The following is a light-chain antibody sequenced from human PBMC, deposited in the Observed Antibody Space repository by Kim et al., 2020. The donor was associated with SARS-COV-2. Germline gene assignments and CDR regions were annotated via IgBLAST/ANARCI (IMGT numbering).Light chain of an antibody. V-gene: IGKV1-16*01. Sequence: ASVGDRVTITCRASQDISSNLAWFQQKPGKAPKSLIYGASSLQSVAPSRFSVGGFGTDFTLTISSLQAEDSATYYCQQYSSYPRTFGQGTKVDIK. CDR1: QDISSN. CDR3: QQYSSYPRT. CDR2: GAS. J-gene: IGKJ1*01.